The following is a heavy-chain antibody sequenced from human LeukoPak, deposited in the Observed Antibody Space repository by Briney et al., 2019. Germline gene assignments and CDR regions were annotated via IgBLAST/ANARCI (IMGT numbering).Heavy chain of an antibody. V-gene: IGHV1-2*06. CDR2: INPNSGGT. CDR3: ARGSLATIVRDYYYGMDV. J-gene: IGHJ6*02. CDR1: GGTFSKYT. Sequence: ASVKVSCKASGGTFSKYTISWVRQRPGQGLEWMGRINPNSGGTNYAQKFQGRVTMTRDTSISTAYMELSRLRSDNTAVYYCARGSLATIVRDYYYGMDVWGQGTTVTVSS. D-gene: IGHD5-24*01.